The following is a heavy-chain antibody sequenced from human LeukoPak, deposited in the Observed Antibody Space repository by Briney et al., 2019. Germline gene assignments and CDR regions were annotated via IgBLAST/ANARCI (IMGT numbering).Heavy chain of an antibody. J-gene: IGHJ3*02. CDR1: GYTFTGYY. Sequence: ASVKVSCKASGYTFTGYYMHWVRQAPGQGLECIGWINPNSGGTNYAQKFQGRVTMTRDTSISTAYMELSRLRSDDTAVYYCARAPDFWSGYYTGRAFDIWGQGTMVTVSS. CDR3: ARAPDFWSGYYTGRAFDI. CDR2: INPNSGGT. V-gene: IGHV1-2*02. D-gene: IGHD3-3*01.